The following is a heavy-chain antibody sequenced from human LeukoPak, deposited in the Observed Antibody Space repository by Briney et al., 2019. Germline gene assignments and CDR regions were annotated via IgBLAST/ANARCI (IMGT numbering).Heavy chain of an antibody. Sequence: GASVKVSCKASGGTFSSYAISWARQAPGQGLEWMGGIIPIFGTANYAQKFQGRVTITADKSTSTAYMELSSLRSEDTAVYYCAKGYCSGGSCAFDPWGQGTLVTVSS. V-gene: IGHV1-69*06. D-gene: IGHD2-15*01. CDR2: IIPIFGTA. J-gene: IGHJ5*02. CDR1: GGTFSSYA. CDR3: AKGYCSGGSCAFDP.